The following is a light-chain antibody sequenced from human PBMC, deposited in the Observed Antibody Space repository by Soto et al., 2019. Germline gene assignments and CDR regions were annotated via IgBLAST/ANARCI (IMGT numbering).Light chain of an antibody. Sequence: DIQMTQSPSSLSASIGDRVTITCRASQDIRNDLGWYQQKPGKAPKRLIYAVSSLQSGVPSRFGGSGSGTEFTPTISSLQPEDSATYYCLQHKTVALTFGGGTKVEIK. CDR3: LQHKTVALT. CDR1: QDIRND. V-gene: IGKV1-17*01. CDR2: AVS. J-gene: IGKJ4*01.